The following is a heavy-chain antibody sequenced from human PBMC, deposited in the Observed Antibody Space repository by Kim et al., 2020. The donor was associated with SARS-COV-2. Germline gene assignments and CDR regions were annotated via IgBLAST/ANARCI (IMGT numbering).Heavy chain of an antibody. V-gene: IGHV4-39*01. CDR2: T. CDR3: TKPRAWANTFDV. J-gene: IGHJ3*01. Sequence: TFFNPSHRRRLTMSPDTSKNQSSLRLSSVTAADTAVYYCTKPRAWANTFDVWGRGTMVTVSS. D-gene: IGHD2-8*01.